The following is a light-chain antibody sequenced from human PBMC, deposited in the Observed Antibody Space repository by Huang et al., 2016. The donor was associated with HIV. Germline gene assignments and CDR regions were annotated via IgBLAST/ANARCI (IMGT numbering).Light chain of an antibody. CDR1: QGIISY. V-gene: IGKV1-8*01. CDR3: QQYYSYPQA. J-gene: IGKJ1*01. Sequence: AIRMTQSPSSLSASTGDRVTITCRASQGIISYLAWYQQKPVKAPNLLIYGASTLQSGVPSRFSGSGSWTAFTLTSSSLQSEDFATYYCQQYYSYPQAFGQGTKVEVK. CDR2: GAS.